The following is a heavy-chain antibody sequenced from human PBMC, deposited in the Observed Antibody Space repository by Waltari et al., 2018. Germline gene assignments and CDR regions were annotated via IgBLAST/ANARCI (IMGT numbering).Heavy chain of an antibody. Sequence: QVQLVESGGGVVQPGGSLRLSCAESGFTFSPLGMHWVRQAPGKGLEWVAFIRYDGSNKYYADSVKGRFTISRDNSKNTLYLQMNSLRAEDTAVYYCAKDGDYGDYLPDYWGQGTLDTVSS. J-gene: IGHJ4*02. CDR3: AKDGDYGDYLPDY. V-gene: IGHV3-30*02. D-gene: IGHD4-17*01. CDR2: IRYDGSNK. CDR1: GFTFSPLG.